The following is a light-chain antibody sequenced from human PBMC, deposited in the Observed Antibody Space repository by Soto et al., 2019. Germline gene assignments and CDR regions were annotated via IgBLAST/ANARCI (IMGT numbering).Light chain of an antibody. J-gene: IGKJ2*01. CDR2: GAS. CDR3: QQYNNWPYT. CDR1: QSVSSN. V-gene: IGKV3-15*01. Sequence: EIVMTQSPATLSVSPGERATLSCRASQSVSSNLAWYQQKPGQAPGLLIYGASTRATGIPARFSGSGSGTDFTLTISSLQSVDFAVYYCQQYNNWPYTFGQGTKLEIK.